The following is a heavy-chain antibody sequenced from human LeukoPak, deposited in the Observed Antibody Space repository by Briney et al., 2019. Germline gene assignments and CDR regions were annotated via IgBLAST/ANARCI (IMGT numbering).Heavy chain of an antibody. Sequence: PGGSLRLSCAASGFTFSSYAMSWVRQAPGKGLEWVSTISGSVVSTYYADSVKGRFTISRDDSENTLYLQMNSLKTEDTAFYYCTADVPGGAYPFDSWGQGTLVTVSS. CDR3: TADVPGGAYPFDS. J-gene: IGHJ4*02. D-gene: IGHD2-8*02. V-gene: IGHV3-23*01. CDR1: GFTFSSYA. CDR2: ISGSVVST.